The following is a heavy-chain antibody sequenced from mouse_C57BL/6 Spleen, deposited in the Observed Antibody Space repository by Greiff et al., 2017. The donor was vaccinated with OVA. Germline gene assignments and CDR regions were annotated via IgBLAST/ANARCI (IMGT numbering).Heavy chain of an antibody. D-gene: IGHD3-1*01. J-gene: IGHJ4*01. Sequence: QVKLKQPGAELVKPGASVKLSCKASGYTFTSYWMPWVKQRPGQGLEWIGMIHPNSGSTNYNEKLKSKATLTVDKSPSTAYMQLSSLTSEDSAVYYCARKGSSDYARDYWGQGTSVTVSS. CDR2: IHPNSGST. CDR3: ARKGSSDYARDY. V-gene: IGHV1-64*01. CDR1: GYTFTSYW.